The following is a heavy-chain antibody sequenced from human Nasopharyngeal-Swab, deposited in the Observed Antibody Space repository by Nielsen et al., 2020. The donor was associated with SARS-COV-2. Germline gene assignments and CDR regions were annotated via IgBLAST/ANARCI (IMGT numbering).Heavy chain of an antibody. CDR3: ARETTSPAFDI. D-gene: IGHD1-7*01. Sequence: GESLKISCAASGFTFNNYVVHWVRQAPGKGLERVASVKHDGSERNYVGSVEGRFTISRDNAKQSLYLQMNSLRDEDTAVYYCARETTSPAFDIWGKGTTVTVSS. CDR1: GFTFNNYV. J-gene: IGHJ6*04. CDR2: VKHDGSER. V-gene: IGHV3-7*01.